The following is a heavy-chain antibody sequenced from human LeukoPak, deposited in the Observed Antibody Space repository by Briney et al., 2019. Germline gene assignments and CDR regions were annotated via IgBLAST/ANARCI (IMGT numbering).Heavy chain of an antibody. Sequence: GGSLRLSCAASGFTFSSYAMHWVRQAPGKGLEWVAVISYDGSNKYYADSVKGRFTISRDNFKNTLYLQMNSPRAEDTAVYYCARRGWGYYDSSGYYLNYYFDYWGQGTLVTVSS. CDR1: GFTFSSYA. CDR2: ISYDGSNK. D-gene: IGHD3-22*01. CDR3: ARRGWGYYDSSGYYLNYYFDY. J-gene: IGHJ4*02. V-gene: IGHV3-30-3*01.